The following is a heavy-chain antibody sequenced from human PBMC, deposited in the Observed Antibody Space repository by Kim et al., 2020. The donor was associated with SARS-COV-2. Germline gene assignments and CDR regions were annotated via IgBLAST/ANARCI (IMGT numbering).Heavy chain of an antibody. D-gene: IGHD1-26*01. Sequence: SETLSLTCGVSGGSISSGTWWSWVRQPPGTGLEWIGEISHSGNTNYNPSLRSRVTISVDKSKNQFSLSLNSVTAADTAMYYCARRDYDSGGYYWFDPWGQGTLATVSS. CDR1: GGSISSGTW. CDR3: ARRDYDSGGYYWFDP. V-gene: IGHV4-4*02. J-gene: IGHJ5*02. CDR2: ISHSGNT.